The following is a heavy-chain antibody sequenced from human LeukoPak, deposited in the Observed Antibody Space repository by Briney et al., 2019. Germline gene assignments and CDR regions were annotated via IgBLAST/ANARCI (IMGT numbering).Heavy chain of an antibody. CDR1: GGSIGSSNYY. CDR3: ARRVGFYGSGSLNYFDP. V-gene: IGHV4-39*02. CDR2: IFRTGST. J-gene: IGHJ5*01. D-gene: IGHD3-10*01. Sequence: SETLSLTCTVSGGSIGSSNYYWGWIRQPPGKGLEWIGSIFRTGSTYYSASLKSRVSISVDTSKNHIALKLTSVTAADTAVYFCARRVGFYGSGSLNYFDPWGQGILVSVSS.